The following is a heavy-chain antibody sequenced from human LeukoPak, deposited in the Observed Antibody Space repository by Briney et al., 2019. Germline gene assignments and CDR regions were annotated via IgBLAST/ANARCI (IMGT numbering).Heavy chain of an antibody. Sequence: GGSLRLSCAASGFTFSIYSMNWVRQAPGKGLEWISYITSSSGTIYYTDSVKGRFTISRDNAKNSLYLQMNSLRAEDTAVYYCARVAPGHDIGRGYFDYWGQGTLVTVSS. D-gene: IGHD2-21*01. J-gene: IGHJ4*02. CDR1: GFTFSIYS. V-gene: IGHV3-48*01. CDR3: ARVAPGHDIGRGYFDY. CDR2: ITSSSGTI.